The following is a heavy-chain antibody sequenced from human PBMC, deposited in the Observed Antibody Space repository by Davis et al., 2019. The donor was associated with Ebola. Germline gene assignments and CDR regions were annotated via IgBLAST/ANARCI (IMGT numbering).Heavy chain of an antibody. CDR1: GFPFSSYF. Sequence: ESLKISCAVSGFPFSSYFMDWARLTPGKGLDWIGYIYASAYRNYNPSLKSRVTISVDTSKNHFSLKLSSVTAADTAVYYCVRQPRGDYAAWFDTWGQGTPVTVSS. CDR2: IYASAYR. D-gene: IGHD4-17*01. V-gene: IGHV4-59*08. CDR3: VRQPRGDYAAWFDT. J-gene: IGHJ5*02.